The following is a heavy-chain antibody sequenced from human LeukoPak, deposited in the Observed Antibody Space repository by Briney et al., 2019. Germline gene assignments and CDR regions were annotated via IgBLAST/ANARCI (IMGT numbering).Heavy chain of an antibody. CDR3: ARDGVGYCSSTSCYTGWFDY. CDR2: IYYSGST. Sequence: SETLSLTCTVSGGSISSSSYYWGWIRQPPGKGLEWIGYIYYSGSTNYNPSLKSRVTISVDTSKNQFSLKLSSVTAADTAVYYCARDGVGYCSSTSCYTGWFDYWGQGTLVTVSS. D-gene: IGHD2-2*02. V-gene: IGHV4-61*01. J-gene: IGHJ4*02. CDR1: GGSISSSSYY.